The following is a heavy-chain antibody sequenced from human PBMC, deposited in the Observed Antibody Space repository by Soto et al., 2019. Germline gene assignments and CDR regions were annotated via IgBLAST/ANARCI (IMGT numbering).Heavy chain of an antibody. D-gene: IGHD5-18*01. CDR3: ARGGGTYSTSYGMDV. V-gene: IGHV4-4*02. J-gene: IGHJ6*02. CDR2: VFHSGTT. Sequence: QVQLQESGPGLVKPSGTLSLTCAVSGGAVSSINWWSWVRQPPGKTLEWIGEVFHSGTTNYNPSLKGRGTMSVDKAKDQLSLKLSSVPAADPAVYSCARGGGTYSTSYGMDVWGQGTAVIVSS. CDR1: GGAVSSINW.